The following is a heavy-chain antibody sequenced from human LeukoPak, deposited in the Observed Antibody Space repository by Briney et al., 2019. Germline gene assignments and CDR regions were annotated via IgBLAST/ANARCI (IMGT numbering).Heavy chain of an antibody. Sequence: SETLSLTCTVSGGSISSYYWSWIRQPPGKGLEWIGYIYYSGSTNYNPSLKSRVTISVDTSKNQSSLKLSSVTAADTAVYYCARGGDWNYVLPFDYWGQGTLVTVSS. V-gene: IGHV4-59*01. CDR2: IYYSGST. CDR1: GGSISSYY. J-gene: IGHJ4*02. D-gene: IGHD1-7*01. CDR3: ARGGDWNYVLPFDY.